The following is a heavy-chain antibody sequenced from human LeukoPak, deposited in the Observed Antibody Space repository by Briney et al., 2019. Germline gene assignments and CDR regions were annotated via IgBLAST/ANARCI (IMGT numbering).Heavy chain of an antibody. CDR2: ISYDGSNK. Sequence: PGGSLRLSCAASGFTFSSYGIHWVRQAPGKGLEWVAVISYDGSNKYYADSVKGRFTISRDNSKNTLYLQMNSLRVEDTAVYYCAKDCLAARRRNYPFDFWGQGTLVTVSS. V-gene: IGHV3-30*18. J-gene: IGHJ4*02. CDR3: AKDCLAARRRNYPFDF. D-gene: IGHD6-6*01. CDR1: GFTFSSYG.